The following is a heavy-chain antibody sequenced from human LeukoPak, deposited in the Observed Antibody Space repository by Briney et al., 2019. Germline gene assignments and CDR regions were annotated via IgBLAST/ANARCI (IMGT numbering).Heavy chain of an antibody. V-gene: IGHV1-2*02. CDR3: AKGDIYFDY. J-gene: IGHJ4*02. CDR2: INPKNGGT. CDR1: GYTLTDYY. Sequence: GASVKVSCKASGYTLTDYYMHWVRQAPGQGLEWMGWINPKNGGTNYAQKFQGRVTMTRDTSISTAHMELSRLTSDDTAVYYCAKGDIYFDYWGQGTLVTVSS.